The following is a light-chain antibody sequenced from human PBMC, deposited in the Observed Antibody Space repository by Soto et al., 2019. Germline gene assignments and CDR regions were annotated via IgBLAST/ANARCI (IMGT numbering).Light chain of an antibody. CDR3: QQYNSYSPWT. Sequence: DIQMTQSPSTLSASVGDRVTITCRASQSISSWLAWYQQKPGKAPKLLIYKASSLESGVPSRFSGSGSGTEFTLTISSLQPDDFATYYCQQYNSYSPWTFGPGTKVDIK. J-gene: IGKJ1*01. CDR1: QSISSW. CDR2: KAS. V-gene: IGKV1-5*03.